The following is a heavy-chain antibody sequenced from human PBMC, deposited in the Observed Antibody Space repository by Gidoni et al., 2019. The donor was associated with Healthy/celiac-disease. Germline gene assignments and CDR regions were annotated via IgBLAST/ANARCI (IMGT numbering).Heavy chain of an antibody. J-gene: IGHJ2*01. D-gene: IGHD2-21*01. CDR1: GGSISGGDYH. Sequence: QVQLQESGPGLVKPSQTLSLTRTVSGGSISGGDYHLRWIRPSPGKGLEWIGYIYYSGSTYYNPSLKSRVIITVDTSKNHFSLKLSSVTAADTAVYYCARDYGGDYWYFDLWGRGTLVTVSS. CDR3: ARDYGGDYWYFDL. CDR2: IYYSGST. V-gene: IGHV4-30-4*01.